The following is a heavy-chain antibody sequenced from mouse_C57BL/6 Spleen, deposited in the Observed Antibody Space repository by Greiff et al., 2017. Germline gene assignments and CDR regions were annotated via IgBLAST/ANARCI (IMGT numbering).Heavy chain of an antibody. CDR1: GFSLTSYG. J-gene: IGHJ1*03. Sequence: QVQLTESGPGLVAPSQSLSITCTVSGFSLTSYGVHWVRQPPGKGLEWLVVLWSDGSTTYNSALNSRLSISKDNSTSQVFVKMNSLQTDDTAMYYCARHAGYSNYGYCDVWGTGTTVTVFS. D-gene: IGHD2-5*01. V-gene: IGHV2-6-1*01. CDR3: ARHAGYSNYGYCDV. CDR2: LWSDGST.